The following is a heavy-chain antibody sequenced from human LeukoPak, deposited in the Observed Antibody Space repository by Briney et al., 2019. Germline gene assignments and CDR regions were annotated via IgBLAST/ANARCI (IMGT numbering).Heavy chain of an antibody. Sequence: GESLKISCRGSGYSFTNYWIGWGRQMPEKGLEWMGIVYPGDSDTRYSPSFQGQVTISADKSISTAYLQWSSLKASDTAMYYCARREPGERHHDYWGQGTLVTVSS. CDR1: GYSFTNYW. J-gene: IGHJ4*02. D-gene: IGHD2-21*01. CDR3: ARREPGERHHDY. V-gene: IGHV5-51*01. CDR2: VYPGDSDT.